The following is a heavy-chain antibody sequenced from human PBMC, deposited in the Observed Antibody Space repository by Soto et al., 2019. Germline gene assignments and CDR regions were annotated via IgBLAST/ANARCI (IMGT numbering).Heavy chain of an antibody. V-gene: IGHV4-59*12. Sequence: SETLSLTCTFSGCSISSYYWSWIRQPPGKGLEWIGYIYHSGSTYYSPSLKSRVTISVDTSENQFSLKLTSMAAADTAVYYCARGGDGFDLWGQGKMVTVSS. CDR3: ARGGDGFDL. CDR1: GCSISSYY. J-gene: IGHJ3*01. CDR2: IYHSGST.